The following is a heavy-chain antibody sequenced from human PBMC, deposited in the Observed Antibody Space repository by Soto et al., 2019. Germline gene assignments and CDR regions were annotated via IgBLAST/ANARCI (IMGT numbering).Heavy chain of an antibody. Sequence: GGSLRLSCAASGFTVSSNYMSWVRQAPGKGLEWVSVIYSCGSTYYADSVKGGFTISRHNSKNTLYLQMNSLRAEDTAVYYCARGLGRPASGGPYMDVWGQGTTVTVSS. CDR3: ARGLGRPASGGPYMDV. J-gene: IGHJ6*02. CDR2: IYSCGST. V-gene: IGHV3-53*04. CDR1: GFTVSSNY. D-gene: IGHD3-16*01.